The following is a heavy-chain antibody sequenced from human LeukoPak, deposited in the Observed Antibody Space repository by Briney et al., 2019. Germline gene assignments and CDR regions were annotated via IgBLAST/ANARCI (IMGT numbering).Heavy chain of an antibody. Sequence: SETLSLNCTVSGGSVSSGSYYWSWIRQPPGKGLGWIGYIYYSGSTNYNPSLKSRVTISVDTSKNQFSLKLSSVTAADTAVYYCARAPYYYGSGAFDIWGQGTMVTVSS. CDR2: IYYSGST. J-gene: IGHJ3*02. CDR1: GGSVSSGSYY. V-gene: IGHV4-61*01. D-gene: IGHD3-10*01. CDR3: ARAPYYYGSGAFDI.